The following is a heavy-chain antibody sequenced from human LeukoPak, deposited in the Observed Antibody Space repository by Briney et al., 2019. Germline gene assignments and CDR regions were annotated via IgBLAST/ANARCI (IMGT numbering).Heavy chain of an antibody. V-gene: IGHV1-24*01. CDR2: FDPEDGET. CDR1: GYTLTASS. J-gene: IGHJ4*02. Sequence: ASVRVSCTVSGYTLTASSMHCVRQAPGKGLEWMGGFDPEDGETIYAQKFQGRVTMTEDTSTDTAYMELSRLRSDDTAVYYCAREVSGSLYYFDYWGQGTLVTVSS. D-gene: IGHD1-26*01. CDR3: AREVSGSLYYFDY.